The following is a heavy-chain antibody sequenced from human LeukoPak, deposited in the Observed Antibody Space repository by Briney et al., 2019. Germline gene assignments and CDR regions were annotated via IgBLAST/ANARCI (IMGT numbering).Heavy chain of an antibody. CDR2: ISGTGGTT. J-gene: IGHJ4*02. Sequence: GGSLRLSCAASGFTFSSYAMPWVRQAPGKGLEWVSLISGTGGTTYYADSVKGRFTISRDNSKNTLFLQMNSLRAEDTAVYHCAKDRLEMSTTTYFDYWGQGTLVTVSS. CDR3: AKDRLEMSTTTYFDY. D-gene: IGHD5-24*01. CDR1: GFTFSSYA. V-gene: IGHV3-23*01.